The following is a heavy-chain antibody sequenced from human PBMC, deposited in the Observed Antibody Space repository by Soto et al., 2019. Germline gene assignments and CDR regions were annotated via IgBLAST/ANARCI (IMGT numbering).Heavy chain of an antibody. D-gene: IGHD2-2*01. V-gene: IGHV4-39*01. Sequence: KTSETLSLTCSVSGGSISSSNYYWGWIRQPPGKGLEWIGSIYYSGSTYYNPSLKSRVTISVDTSKNQFSLKVNSVTAADTAVYYCARHSGPYASSWFDYWGQGILVTVSS. J-gene: IGHJ5*01. CDR3: ARHSGPYASSWFDY. CDR2: IYYSGST. CDR1: GGSISSSNYY.